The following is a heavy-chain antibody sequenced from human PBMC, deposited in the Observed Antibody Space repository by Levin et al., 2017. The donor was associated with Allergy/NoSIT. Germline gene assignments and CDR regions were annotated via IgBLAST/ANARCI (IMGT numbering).Heavy chain of an antibody. V-gene: IGHV3-21*01. D-gene: IGHD5-12*01. CDR2: ISSSSSYI. CDR1: GFTFSSYS. Sequence: GGSLRLSCAASGFTFSSYSMNWVRQAPGKGLEWVSSISSSSSYIYYADSVKGRFTISRDNAKNSLYLQMNSLRAEDTAVYYCARDMGQWLRENYFDYWGQGTLVTVSS. CDR3: ARDMGQWLRENYFDY. J-gene: IGHJ4*02.